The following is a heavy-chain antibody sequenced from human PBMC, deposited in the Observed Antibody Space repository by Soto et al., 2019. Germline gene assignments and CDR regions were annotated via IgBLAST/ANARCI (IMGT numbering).Heavy chain of an antibody. CDR3: VFFFQAEDGIRDVRSVSAFLLNRSSDL. Sequence: GLECVSAISGRGGSTYYADSVKGRFTSSRDNAKNTLYPQMNSLRAEDTAVYYCVFFFQAEDGIRDVRSVSAFLLNRSSDL. J-gene: IGHJ2*01. V-gene: IGHV3-23*01. D-gene: IGHD3-10*02. CDR2: ISGRGGST.